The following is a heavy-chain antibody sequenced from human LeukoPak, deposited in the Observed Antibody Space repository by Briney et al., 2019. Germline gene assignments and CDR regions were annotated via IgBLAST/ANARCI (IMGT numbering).Heavy chain of an antibody. CDR3: GKVYYDFWSGPSLGAFDI. D-gene: IGHD3-3*01. J-gene: IGHJ3*02. CDR2: IRYDGNNK. Sequence: QPGGSLRLSCAASGFTFSTYGMHWVRQAPGKGLEWVAFIRYDGNNKYYADSVKGRFTISRDNSKNTLYLQMNSLRAEDTAVYYCGKVYYDFWSGPSLGAFDIWGQGTMVTVSS. V-gene: IGHV3-30*02. CDR1: GFTFSTYG.